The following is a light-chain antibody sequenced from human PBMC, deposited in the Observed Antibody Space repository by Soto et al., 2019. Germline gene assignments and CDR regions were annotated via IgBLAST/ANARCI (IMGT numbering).Light chain of an antibody. V-gene: IGLV2-8*01. Sequence: QSVLTQPPSASGSPGQSVTISCTGTSSDVGDYNYVSWYQQHPGKAPKLMIYEVTKRPSGVPDRVSGSKSGNTASLTVSGLQAEDEADYYCSSSAGSNNLGVFGGGTKLTVL. CDR1: SSDVGDYNY. CDR2: EVT. J-gene: IGLJ3*02. CDR3: SSSAGSNNLGV.